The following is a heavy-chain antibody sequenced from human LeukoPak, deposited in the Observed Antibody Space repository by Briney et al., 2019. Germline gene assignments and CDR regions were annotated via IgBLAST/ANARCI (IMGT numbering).Heavy chain of an antibody. Sequence: PGGSQRLSCAVSGFTFSSYSMNWVRRAPGKGLEWVSYIGSSVSTRYYADSVKGRFTISRDNGKHSLYLQMNSLRAEDTAVYYCAREGSDFWSGYSKGYFDYWGQGTLVTVSS. J-gene: IGHJ4*02. CDR2: IGSSVSTR. D-gene: IGHD3-3*01. CDR1: GFTFSSYS. V-gene: IGHV3-48*01. CDR3: AREGSDFWSGYSKGYFDY.